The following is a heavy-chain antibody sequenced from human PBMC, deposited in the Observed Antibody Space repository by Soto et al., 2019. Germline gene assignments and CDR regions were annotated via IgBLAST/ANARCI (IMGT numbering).Heavy chain of an antibody. J-gene: IGHJ4*02. D-gene: IGHD6-13*01. CDR3: ARGSPSIAAAGNY. V-gene: IGHV1-3*01. Sequence: GASVKVSCKASGYTFTSYAMHWVRQAPGQRLEWMGWINAGNGNTKYSQKFQGRVTITRDTSARTAYMELSSLRSEDTAVYYCARGSPSIAAAGNYWGQGTLVTVSS. CDR1: GYTFTSYA. CDR2: INAGNGNT.